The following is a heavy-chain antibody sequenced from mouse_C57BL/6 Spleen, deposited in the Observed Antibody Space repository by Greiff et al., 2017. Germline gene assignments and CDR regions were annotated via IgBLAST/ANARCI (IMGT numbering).Heavy chain of an antibody. CDR1: GYTFTSYW. CDR2: IDPSDSYT. V-gene: IGHV1-69*01. D-gene: IGHD2-13*01. J-gene: IGHJ3*01. CDR3: ARGDWFAY. Sequence: QVQLQQPGAELVMPGASVKLSCKASGYTFTSYWMHWVKQRPGQGLEWIGEIDPSDSYTNYNQKFKGKSTLTVDKSSSTAYMQRSSLTSEDSAVYYCARGDWFAYWGQGTLVTVSA.